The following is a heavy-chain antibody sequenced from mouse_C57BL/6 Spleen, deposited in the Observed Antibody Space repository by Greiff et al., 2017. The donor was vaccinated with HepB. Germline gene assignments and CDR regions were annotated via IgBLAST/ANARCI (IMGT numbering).Heavy chain of an antibody. Sequence: QVQLQQPGAELVKPGASVKMSCKASGYTFTSYWITWVKQRPGQGLEWIGDIYPGSGSTNYNEKFKSKATLPVDTSSSTAYMQLSSLTSEDSAVYYCARGGYGSSYSYWYFDVWGTGTTVTVSS. CDR2: IYPGSGST. J-gene: IGHJ1*03. V-gene: IGHV1-55*01. CDR3: ARGGYGSSYSYWYFDV. CDR1: GYTFTSYW. D-gene: IGHD1-1*01.